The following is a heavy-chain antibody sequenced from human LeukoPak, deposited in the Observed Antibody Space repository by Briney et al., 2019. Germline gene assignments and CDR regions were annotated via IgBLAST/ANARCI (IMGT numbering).Heavy chain of an antibody. CDR2: IYNSVTT. CDR3: VTGGGWLPDY. V-gene: IGHV4-59*01. D-gene: IGHD3-22*01. Sequence: SETLSPTCTVSGGSISSYYCNWFRQPPGKGLEWIGYIYNSVTTNYNPSLKSRVTISVDMSKNQFSLRLSSVTATDTAVYYCVTGGGWLPDYWGQGTLVTVSS. CDR1: GGSISSYY. J-gene: IGHJ4*02.